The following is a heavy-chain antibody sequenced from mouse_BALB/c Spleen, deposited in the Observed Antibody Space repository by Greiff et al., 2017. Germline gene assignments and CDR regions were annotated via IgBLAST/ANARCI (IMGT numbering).Heavy chain of an antibody. CDR1: GYTFTSYW. CDR2: IYPGSGST. Sequence: LQQPGSELVRPGASVKLSCKASGYTFTSYWMHWVKQRPGQGLEWIGNIYPGSGSTNYDEKFKSKATLTVDTSSSTAYMQLSSLTSEDSAVYYCTRSTTHYAMDYWGQGTSVTVSS. J-gene: IGHJ4*01. V-gene: IGHV1S22*01. D-gene: IGHD6-1*01. CDR3: TRSTTHYAMDY.